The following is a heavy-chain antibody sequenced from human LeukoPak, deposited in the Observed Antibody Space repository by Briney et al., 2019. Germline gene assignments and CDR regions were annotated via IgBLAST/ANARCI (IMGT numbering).Heavy chain of an antibody. V-gene: IGHV4-39*01. D-gene: IGHD1-1*01. J-gene: IGHJ5*02. CDR1: GGSISSSSYY. Sequence: SETLSLTCTVSGGSISSSSYYWGWIRQPPGKGLEWIGSIYYSGSTYYNPSLKSRVTISVDTSKNQFSLKLESVTAADTAVYYCARHFFTGVVGWFDPWGQGTLVTVSS. CDR2: IYYSGST. CDR3: ARHFFTGVVGWFDP.